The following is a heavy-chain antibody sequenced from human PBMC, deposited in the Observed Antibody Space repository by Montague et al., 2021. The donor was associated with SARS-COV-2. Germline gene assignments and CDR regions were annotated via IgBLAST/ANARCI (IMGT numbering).Heavy chain of an antibody. CDR3: ARDPWRITIFGVVTRYGMDV. CDR2: IYYSGST. J-gene: IGHJ6*02. V-gene: IGHV4-61*01. CDR1: GGSVSSGSYY. D-gene: IGHD3-3*01. Sequence: ETLSLTCTVSGGSVSSGSYYWSWIRQPPGKGLEWIGYIYYSGSTSYNPSLKSRVTISVDTSKNQFSLKLSSVTAADTAVYYCARDPWRITIFGVVTRYGMDVWGQGTTVTVSS.